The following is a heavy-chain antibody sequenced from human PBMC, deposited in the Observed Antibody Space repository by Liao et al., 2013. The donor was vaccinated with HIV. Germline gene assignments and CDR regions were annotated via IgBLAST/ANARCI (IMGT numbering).Heavy chain of an antibody. Sequence: QLQLQESGPGLVKPSETLSLTCTVSGGSISSSSYYWGWIRQPPGKGLAWIGSIYFSGNTHYNPSLKSRVTLSVDTSKSQFSLKLTSVTAADTAVYYCAREVVAFGGIDYWGQGTLVTVSS. CDR3: AREVVAFGGIDY. V-gene: IGHV4-39*07. J-gene: IGHJ4*02. D-gene: IGHD3-16*01. CDR2: IYFSGNT. CDR1: GGSISSSSYY.